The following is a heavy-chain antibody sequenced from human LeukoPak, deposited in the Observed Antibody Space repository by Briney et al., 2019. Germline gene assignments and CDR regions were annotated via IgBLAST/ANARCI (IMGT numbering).Heavy chain of an antibody. CDR2: INPSDSYT. CDR3: ARHNREDFDY. J-gene: IGHJ4*02. Sequence: GESLRISCKGSGYSFTNYWISWVRQLPGKGLEWMGRINPSDSYTNYSPSFQGHVTISADKSISTAYVQWSSLKATDTAIYYCARHNREDFDYWGQETLVTVSS. V-gene: IGHV5-10-1*01. D-gene: IGHD2/OR15-2a*01. CDR1: GYSFTNYW.